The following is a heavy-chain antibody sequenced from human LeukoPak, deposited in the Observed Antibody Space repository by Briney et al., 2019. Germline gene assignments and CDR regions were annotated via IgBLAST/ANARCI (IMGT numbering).Heavy chain of an antibody. V-gene: IGHV3-21*01. J-gene: IGHJ4*02. CDR3: AKDPPEAPDY. CDR1: GFTFSSHS. D-gene: IGHD1-14*01. CDR2: ISTSSSYI. Sequence: GGSLRLSCAASGFTFSSHSMTWVRQAPGKGLEWVSSISTSSSYIYYADSVKGRFTISRDNAKKSLYLRMNSLRAEDTAVYYCAKDPPEAPDYWGQGTLVTVSS.